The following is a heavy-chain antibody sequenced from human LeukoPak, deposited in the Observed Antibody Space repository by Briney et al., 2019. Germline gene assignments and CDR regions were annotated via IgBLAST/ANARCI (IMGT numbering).Heavy chain of an antibody. J-gene: IGHJ4*02. Sequence: GGSLRLSCAASGFIFSNYVMHWVRQAPGKGLEWVALISYDGTDKYYADSVKGRFTISRDNSKNTLYLQMNRLGAEDTAVYYCTALYCTSTACYLPFDYWGQGTLVTVSS. CDR2: ISYDGTDK. CDR3: TALYCTSTACYLPFDY. CDR1: GFIFSNYV. D-gene: IGHD2-2*01. V-gene: IGHV3-30*03.